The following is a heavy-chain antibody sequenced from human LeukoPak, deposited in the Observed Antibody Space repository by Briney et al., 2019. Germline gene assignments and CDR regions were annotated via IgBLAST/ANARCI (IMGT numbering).Heavy chain of an antibody. CDR1: GGSISSYY. Sequence: PSETLSLTCTVSGGSISSYYWSWIRQPAGKGLEWIGRIYTSGNTNYNPSLKSRVTISVDKSKNQFSLKLSSVTAADTAVYYCARDLYSSSWLYNWFDPWGQGTLVTVSS. D-gene: IGHD6-13*01. J-gene: IGHJ5*02. CDR3: ARDLYSSSWLYNWFDP. V-gene: IGHV4-4*07. CDR2: IYTSGNT.